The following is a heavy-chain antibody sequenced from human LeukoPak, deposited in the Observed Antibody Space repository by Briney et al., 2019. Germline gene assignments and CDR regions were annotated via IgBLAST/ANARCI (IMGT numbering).Heavy chain of an antibody. D-gene: IGHD5-18*01. CDR3: ARRPRYSNGRDYFDY. V-gene: IGHV5-51*01. J-gene: IGHJ4*02. CDR1: GYRFPYYW. CDR2: VYCAGSDS. Sequence: GESLHISCPCSGYRFPYYWIGWVRPTPGKGLEWMGSVYCAGSDSRYNPSFQGHVTISADKSSNIASLQWSSLKATDTAIYYCARRPRYSNGRDYFDYWGQGTPVSVSS.